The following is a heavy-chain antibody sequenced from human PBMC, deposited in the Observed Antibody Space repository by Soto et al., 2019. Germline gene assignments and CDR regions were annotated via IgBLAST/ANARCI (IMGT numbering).Heavy chain of an antibody. D-gene: IGHD3-9*01. CDR1: GSPFTGSY. Sequence: ASVTVSSKTSGSPFTGSYIHWVRQPPGKRLERMGLINPNTGATLYAQKFQDRVTMTRDTSISTAYMGLSGLTSEDTAVYFCAREKDYEILAVYKRAGGFDYWGQGALVTV. CDR3: AREKDYEILAVYKRAGGFDY. V-gene: IGHV1-2*02. CDR2: INPNTGAT. J-gene: IGHJ4*02.